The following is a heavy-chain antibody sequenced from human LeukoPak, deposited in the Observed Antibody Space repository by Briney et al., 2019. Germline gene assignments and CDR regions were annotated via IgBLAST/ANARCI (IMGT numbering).Heavy chain of an antibody. V-gene: IGHV1-69*13. CDR1: GGTFSSYA. CDR2: IIPIFGTA. CDR3: ARGLSGYSYFDY. Sequence: GASVTVSCKASGGTFSSYAISWVRQPPGQGLEWMGGIIPIFGTANYAQKFQGRVTITADESTSTAYMELSSLRSEDTAVYYCARGLSGYSYFDYWGQGTLVTVSS. J-gene: IGHJ4*02. D-gene: IGHD5-18*01.